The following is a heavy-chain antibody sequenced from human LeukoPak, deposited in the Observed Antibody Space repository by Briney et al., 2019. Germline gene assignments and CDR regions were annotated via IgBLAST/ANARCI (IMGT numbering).Heavy chain of an antibody. J-gene: IGHJ4*02. CDR2: IHPNNGGT. D-gene: IGHD4-17*01. CDR1: GFTFTGYF. V-gene: IGHV1-18*04. Sequence: ASVKVSFKASGFTFTGYFIHWVRQAPGQGLEWMGWIHPNNGGTKYAQKLQGRVTMTTDTSTSTAYMELRSLRSDDTAVYYCARGIIYGDYEVDYWGQGTLVTVSS. CDR3: ARGIIYGDYEVDY.